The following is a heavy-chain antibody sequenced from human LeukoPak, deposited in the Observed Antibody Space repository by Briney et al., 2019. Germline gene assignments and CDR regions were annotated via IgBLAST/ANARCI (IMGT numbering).Heavy chain of an antibody. CDR2: IKQDGSEK. D-gene: IGHD6-13*01. CDR3: ARDPYSSSWSYGMDV. CDR1: GFTFSSYW. Sequence: AGSLRLSCTASGFTFSSYWMSWVRQTPEKGLEWESKIKQDGSEKVYVDSVKGRFTISRDNAKSSLYLQMSGLRAEDTAVYYCARDPYSSSWSYGMDVWGQGTTVTVSS. V-gene: IGHV3-7*05. J-gene: IGHJ6*02.